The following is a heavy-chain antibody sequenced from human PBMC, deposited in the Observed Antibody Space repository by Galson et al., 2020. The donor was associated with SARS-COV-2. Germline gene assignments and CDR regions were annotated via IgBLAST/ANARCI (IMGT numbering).Heavy chain of an antibody. Sequence: SGPTLVKPTQTLTLTCSFSGFSLSTSGVGVGWIRQPPGKALEWLALIYWDDDKRYSPPLKSRLTITKDTSKNQVVLIMTEMDPVDTATYYCAHSLGYGGNSGPRFDYWGQGTLVTVSS. CDR2: IYWDDDK. J-gene: IGHJ4*02. CDR3: AHSLGYGGNSGPRFDY. V-gene: IGHV2-5*02. D-gene: IGHD4-17*01. CDR1: GFSLSTSGVG.